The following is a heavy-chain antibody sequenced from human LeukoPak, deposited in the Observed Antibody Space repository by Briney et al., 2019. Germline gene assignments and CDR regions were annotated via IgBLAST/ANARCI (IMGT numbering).Heavy chain of an antibody. CDR1: GFTFSSYS. D-gene: IGHD6-13*01. J-gene: IGHJ6*02. V-gene: IGHV3-21*01. CDR3: ARDAGDGMDV. CDR2: ISASSTYI. Sequence: GGSLRLSCAASGFTFSSYSMNWVRQAPGKGLEWVSSISASSTYIYYADSVKGRFTISRDNAKNSVYLQMNSLRAEDTAVYYCARDAGDGMDVWGQGTTVTVSS.